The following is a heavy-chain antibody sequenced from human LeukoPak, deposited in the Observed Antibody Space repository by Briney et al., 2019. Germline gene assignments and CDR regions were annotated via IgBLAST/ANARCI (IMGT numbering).Heavy chain of an antibody. D-gene: IGHD6-19*01. CDR3: AKAGLWGSGWYTSWYFDL. V-gene: IGHV3-30*02. J-gene: IGHJ2*01. Sequence: GGSLRLSCAASGFTFSSSGMHWVRQTPGKGLEWVAFIRYDGSNNYYADSVKGRFTISRDNSKNTLYLQMNSLRAEDTAVYYCAKAGLWGSGWYTSWYFDLWGRGTLVTVSS. CDR2: IRYDGSNN. CDR1: GFTFSSSG.